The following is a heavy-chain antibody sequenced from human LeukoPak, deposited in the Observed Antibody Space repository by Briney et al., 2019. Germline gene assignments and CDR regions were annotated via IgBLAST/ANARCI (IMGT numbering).Heavy chain of an antibody. D-gene: IGHD6-19*01. V-gene: IGHV3-21*01. J-gene: IGHJ4*02. CDR3: ARVGSSGWYYFDY. CDR2: ISSSSSYI. Sequence: GGSLRLSCAASGFTFSSYSMNWGRQAPGKGLELVSSISSSSSYISYADSLKGRLTISRDNDKNSMYLQMNSLRAEDTAVSYCARVGSSGWYYFDYWGQGTLVTVSS. CDR1: GFTFSSYS.